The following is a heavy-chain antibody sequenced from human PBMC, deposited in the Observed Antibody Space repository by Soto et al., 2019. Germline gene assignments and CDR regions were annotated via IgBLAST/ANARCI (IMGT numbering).Heavy chain of an antibody. V-gene: IGHV4-4*02. CDR1: GGSISSSNW. CDR3: ARRKSGYYYYGMDV. Sequence: SETLSLTCAVSGGSISSSNWWSWVRQPPGKGLEWIGEIYHSGSTNYNPSLKSRVTISVDKSKNQFSLKLSSVTAADTAVYYCARRKSGYYYYGMDVWGQGTTVTVYS. CDR2: IYHSGST. J-gene: IGHJ6*02.